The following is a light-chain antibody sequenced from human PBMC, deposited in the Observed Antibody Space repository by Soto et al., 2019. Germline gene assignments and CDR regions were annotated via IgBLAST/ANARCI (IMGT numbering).Light chain of an antibody. Sequence: QSALTQPASVSGSPGQSITISCTGTSSDVGGYNYVSWYLQHPGKAPRLIVHEVTNRPSGVSNRFSGSKSANTASLTISGLQAEDEANYYCTSYSSADSWVFGGGTKLTVL. V-gene: IGLV2-14*01. CDR3: TSYSSADSWV. J-gene: IGLJ3*02. CDR1: SSDVGGYNY. CDR2: EVT.